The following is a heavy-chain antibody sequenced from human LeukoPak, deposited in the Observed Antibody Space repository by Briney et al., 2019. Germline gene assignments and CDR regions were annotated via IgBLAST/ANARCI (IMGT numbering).Heavy chain of an antibody. J-gene: IGHJ4*02. Sequence: PGRSLRLSCAASGFTFSSYGMHWVRQAPGKGLEWVAVISYDGSNKYYADSVKGRFTISRDNSKNTLYLQMNSLRAEDTAVYYCARDLSSGSYDYCGEGTLVT. CDR1: GFTFSSYG. V-gene: IGHV3-30*03. CDR3: ARDLSSGSYDY. CDR2: ISYDGSNK. D-gene: IGHD1-26*01.